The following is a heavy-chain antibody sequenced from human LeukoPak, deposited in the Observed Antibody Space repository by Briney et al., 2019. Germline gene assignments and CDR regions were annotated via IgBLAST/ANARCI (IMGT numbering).Heavy chain of an antibody. CDR1: GYTFTSYG. V-gene: IGHV1-18*01. Sequence: DSVKVSCKASGYTFTSYGISWVRQAPGQGLQWMGWISAYNGNTNYAQKLQGRVTMTTDTSTSTAYKELRSLRSDDTAVYYCARDWDGYNPVNFDYWGQGTLVTVSS. D-gene: IGHD5-24*01. J-gene: IGHJ4*02. CDR3: ARDWDGYNPVNFDY. CDR2: ISAYNGNT.